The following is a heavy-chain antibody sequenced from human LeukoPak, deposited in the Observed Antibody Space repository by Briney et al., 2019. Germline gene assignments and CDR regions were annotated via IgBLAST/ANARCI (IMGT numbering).Heavy chain of an antibody. CDR1: GYTFTSYG. V-gene: IGHV1-18*01. D-gene: IGHD3-10*01. CDR3: ARGRHGSGSYYLPPPDYYYYGMDV. Sequence: ASVKLCCKASGYTFTSYGISWMRQAPGQGLEWMGWISAYNGNTNYAQKLQGRVTMTTDTSTSTAYMELRSLRSDDTAVYYCARGRHGSGSYYLPPPDYYYYGMDVWGQGTTVTVSS. CDR2: ISAYNGNT. J-gene: IGHJ6*02.